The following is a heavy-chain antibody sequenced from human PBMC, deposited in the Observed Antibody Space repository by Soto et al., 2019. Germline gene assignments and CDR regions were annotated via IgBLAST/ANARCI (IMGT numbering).Heavy chain of an antibody. CDR3: ARDFSHGFDP. CDR2: IYYSGSA. J-gene: IGHJ5*02. Sequence: PSETLSLTCAVYGGSFSGYYWSWIRQPPGKGLEWIGEIYYSGSAIYNPSLKSRVTISVDTSKNQFSLKLSSVTAADTAVYYCARDFSHGFDPWGQGTLVTVSS. V-gene: IGHV4-34*01. D-gene: IGHD2-8*01. CDR1: GGSFSGYY.